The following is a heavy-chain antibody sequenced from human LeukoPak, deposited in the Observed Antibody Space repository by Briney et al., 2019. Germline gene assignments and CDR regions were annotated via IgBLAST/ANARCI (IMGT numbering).Heavy chain of an antibody. CDR2: ISKDGSNK. J-gene: IGHJ6*02. Sequence: PGGSLRLSCAVSGFTVSSYNMHWVRQAPGKGLEWVALISKDGSNKYYADSAKGRFTISRDSSKDTLYLQMNSLRAEDTAVYYCARDYGRSRDYGMDVWGQGTTVTVSS. V-gene: IGHV3-30*03. CDR3: ARDYGRSRDYGMDV. CDR1: GFTVSSYN. D-gene: IGHD3-10*01.